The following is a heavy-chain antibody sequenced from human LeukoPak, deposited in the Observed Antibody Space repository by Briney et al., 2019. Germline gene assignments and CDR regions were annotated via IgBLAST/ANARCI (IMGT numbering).Heavy chain of an antibody. CDR3: AKDIGDYGDSAGTYAFDI. CDR1: GFTFDDYA. V-gene: IGHV3-9*01. D-gene: IGHD4-17*01. J-gene: IGHJ3*02. CDR2: TSWNSGSI. Sequence: GGSLRLSCAASGFTFDDYAMHWVRQAPGKGLEWVSGTSWNSGSIGYADSVKGRFTISRDNAKNSLYLQMNSLRAEDTALYYCAKDIGDYGDSAGTYAFDIWGQGTMVTVSS.